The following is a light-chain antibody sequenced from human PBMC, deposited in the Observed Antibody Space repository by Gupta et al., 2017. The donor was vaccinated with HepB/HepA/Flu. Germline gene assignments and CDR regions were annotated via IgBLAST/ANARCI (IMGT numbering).Light chain of an antibody. V-gene: IGLV1-47*01. CDR3: AAWDDSLSAVV. Sequence: QSVLTQPPSASETPGQRVTFSCSGSSSSFGGNYVYWYQQLPGTAPKLLIYRNNQRPSGVPDRFSGSKSGTSASLAISGLRSEDEADYYCAAWDDSLSAVVFGGGTKLTV. CDR1: SSSFGGNY. J-gene: IGLJ2*01. CDR2: RNN.